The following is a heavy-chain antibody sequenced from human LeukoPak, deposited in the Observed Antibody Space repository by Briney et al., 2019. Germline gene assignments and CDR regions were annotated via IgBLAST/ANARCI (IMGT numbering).Heavy chain of an antibody. J-gene: IGHJ5*02. CDR3: ARTRITMVRGVIRGGQFDP. Sequence: SETLSLTCTVSGGSISSYYWSWIQQPPGKGLEWIGYIYYSGSTNYNPSLKSRVTISVDTSKNQFSLKLSSVTAADTAVYYCARTRITMVRGVIRGGQFDPWGQGTLVTVSS. D-gene: IGHD3-10*01. V-gene: IGHV4-59*01. CDR1: GGSISSYY. CDR2: IYYSGST.